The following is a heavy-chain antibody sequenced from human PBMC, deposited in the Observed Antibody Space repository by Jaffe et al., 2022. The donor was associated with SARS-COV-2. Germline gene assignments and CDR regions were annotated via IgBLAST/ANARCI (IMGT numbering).Heavy chain of an antibody. Sequence: QVQLVESGGGVVQPGRSLRLSCAASGFTFSSYAMHWVRQAPGKGLEWVAVISYDGSNKYYADSVKGRFTISRDNSKNTLYLQMNSLRAEDTAVYYCARDQASPGSFEGNGWFDPWGQGTLVTVSS. CDR2: ISYDGSNK. CDR1: GFTFSSYA. J-gene: IGHJ5*02. CDR3: ARDQASPGSFEGNGWFDP. D-gene: IGHD2-2*01. V-gene: IGHV3-30-3*01.